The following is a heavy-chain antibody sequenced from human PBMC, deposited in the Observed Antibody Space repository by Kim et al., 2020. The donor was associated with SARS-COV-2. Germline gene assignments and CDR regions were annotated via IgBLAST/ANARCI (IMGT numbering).Heavy chain of an antibody. J-gene: IGHJ6*02. V-gene: IGHV4-39*01. CDR2: IYYSGST. CDR3: ARPRGGASYYYGMDV. Sequence: SETLSLTCTVSGGSISSSSYYWGWIRQPPGKGLEWIGSIYYSGSTYYNPSLKSRVTISVHTSKNQFSLKLSSVTAADTAVYYCARPRGGASYYYGMDVWGQGTTVPVPS. CDR1: GGSISSSSYY. D-gene: IGHD1-26*01.